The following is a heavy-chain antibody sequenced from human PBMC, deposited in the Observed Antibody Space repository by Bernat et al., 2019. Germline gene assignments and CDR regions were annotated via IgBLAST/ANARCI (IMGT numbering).Heavy chain of an antibody. J-gene: IGHJ4*02. D-gene: IGHD4-4*01. CDR1: DGAFSTYY. CDR3: ARGGVDNSNCEGLFDS. CDR2: INHSGST. V-gene: IGHV4-34*02. Sequence: QVQLQQWGAGLLKPSETLSLTCAVSDGAFSTYYWGWIRQPPGKGLEWIGEINHSGSTNYNPSLKSRVTMSVDTSRNRFSLKRSSVTAADSAIYFCARGGVDNSNCEGLFDSWGQGTLLTVSS.